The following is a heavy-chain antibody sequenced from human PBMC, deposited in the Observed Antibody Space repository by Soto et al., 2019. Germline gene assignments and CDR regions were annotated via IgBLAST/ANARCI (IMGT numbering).Heavy chain of an antibody. CDR3: AKASVFYGYGRYWFDP. CDR1: GFTFSSYA. V-gene: IGHV3-23*01. D-gene: IGHD5-18*01. J-gene: IGHJ5*02. Sequence: GGSLRLSCAASGFTFSSYAMSWVRQAPGKGLEWVSAISGSGGSTYYGDSVKGRFTISRDNSKNTLYLQMNSLRAEDTAVYYCAKASVFYGYGRYWFDPWGQGTLVTVSS. CDR2: ISGSGGST.